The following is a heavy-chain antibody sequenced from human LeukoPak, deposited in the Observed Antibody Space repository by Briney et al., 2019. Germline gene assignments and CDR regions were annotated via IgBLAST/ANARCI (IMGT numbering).Heavy chain of an antibody. Sequence: ASVKVSCKASGYTFTSYYMHWVRQAPGQGLEWMGIINPSGGSTSYAQKFQGRVTMTRNTSISTAYMELSSLRSEDTAVYYCATGLFGTNDYWGQGTLVTVSS. CDR1: GYTFTSYY. V-gene: IGHV1-46*01. CDR2: INPSGGST. D-gene: IGHD3-10*01. CDR3: ATGLFGTNDY. J-gene: IGHJ4*02.